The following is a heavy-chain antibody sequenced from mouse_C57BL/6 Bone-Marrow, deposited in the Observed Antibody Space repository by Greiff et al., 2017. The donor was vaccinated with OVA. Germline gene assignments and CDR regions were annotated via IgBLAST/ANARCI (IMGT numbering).Heavy chain of an antibody. D-gene: IGHD2-3*01. V-gene: IGHV5-4*03. CDR1: GFTFSSYA. Sequence: EVNLVESGGGLVKPGGSLKLSCAASGFTFSSYAMSWVRQTPEKRLEWVATISDGGSYTYYPDNVKGRFTISRDNAKNNLYLQMSHLKSEDTAMYYCARGHDGYYGYFDVWGTGTTVTVSS. J-gene: IGHJ1*03. CDR2: ISDGGSYT. CDR3: ARGHDGYYGYFDV.